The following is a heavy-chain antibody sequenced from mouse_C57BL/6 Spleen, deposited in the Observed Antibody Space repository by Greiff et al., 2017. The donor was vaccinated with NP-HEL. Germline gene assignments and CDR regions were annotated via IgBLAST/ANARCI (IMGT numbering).Heavy chain of an antibody. V-gene: IGHV5-12*01. Sequence: EVKLMESGGGLVQPGGSLKLSCAASGFTFSDYYMYWVRQTPEKRLEWVAYISNGGGSTYYPDTVKGRFTISRDNAKNTLYLQMSRLKSEDTAMYYCARRGFYGSSYHAMDYWGQGTSVTVSS. J-gene: IGHJ4*01. CDR1: GFTFSDYY. D-gene: IGHD1-1*01. CDR3: ARRGFYGSSYHAMDY. CDR2: ISNGGGST.